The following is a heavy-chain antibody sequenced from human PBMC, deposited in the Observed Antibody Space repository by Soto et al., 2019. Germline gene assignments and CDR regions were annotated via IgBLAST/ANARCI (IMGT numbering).Heavy chain of an antibody. V-gene: IGHV3-23*01. J-gene: IGHJ2*01. CDR1: GFTFSDYA. CDR3: AKVAGGLGYFDL. Sequence: EVQLLESGGGLARPGGSLRLSCVASGFTFSDYAMTWVRQAPGKGLEWVATISATGGNIEYTDSLKGRCTISRDNSKNNLYLQLNGLTSDDTAAQYCAKVAGGLGYFDLWGRGTLVTVSS. D-gene: IGHD3-16*01. CDR2: ISATGGNI.